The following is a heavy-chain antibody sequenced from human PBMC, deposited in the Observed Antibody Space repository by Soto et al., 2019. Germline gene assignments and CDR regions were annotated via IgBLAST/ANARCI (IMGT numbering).Heavy chain of an antibody. CDR2: ISAYNGNT. D-gene: IGHD6-19*01. Sequence: QDQLVQSGVEVKKPGASVKVSCKASGYSFTNYGITWVRQAPGQGFEWMGWISAYNGNTNYAQKLQGRVTMTTDASTSTAYLELRSLRSDDTAVYYCARDRGVAPPVAGNTHYFYYMDVWGKETTVTVSS. J-gene: IGHJ6*03. V-gene: IGHV1-18*01. CDR1: GYSFTNYG. CDR3: ARDRGVAPPVAGNTHYFYYMDV.